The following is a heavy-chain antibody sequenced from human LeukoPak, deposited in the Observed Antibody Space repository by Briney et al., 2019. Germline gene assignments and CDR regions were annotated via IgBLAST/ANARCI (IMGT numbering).Heavy chain of an antibody. Sequence: VXXAXXXGLEFMXWINPDSGFTNYAQKFQGRVTMTRDTSISTAYLEVRRLRSDDTAVYYCAPTPEAYTSNWNVWGQGTLVTVSS. J-gene: IGHJ4*02. CDR3: APTPEAYTSNWNV. CDR2: INPDSGFT. D-gene: IGHD1-1*01. V-gene: IGHV1-2*02.